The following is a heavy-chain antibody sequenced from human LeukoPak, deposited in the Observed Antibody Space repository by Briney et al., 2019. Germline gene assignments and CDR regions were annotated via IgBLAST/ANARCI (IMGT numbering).Heavy chain of an antibody. D-gene: IGHD1-26*01. V-gene: IGHV3-23*01. J-gene: IGHJ4*02. CDR3: AREVLSGSYYFDY. CDR2: ISGSGGST. CDR1: GFTFSSYA. Sequence: GGSLRLSCAASGFTFSSYAMSWVRQAPGKGLEWVSAISGSGGSTYDADSVKGRFTISRDNSKNTLYLQMNSLRAEDTAVYYCAREVLSGSYYFDYWGQGTLVTVSS.